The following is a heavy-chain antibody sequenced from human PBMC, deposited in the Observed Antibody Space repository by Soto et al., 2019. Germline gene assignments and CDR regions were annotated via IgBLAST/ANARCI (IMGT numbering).Heavy chain of an antibody. CDR1: GSSISPFY. V-gene: IGHV4-59*12. Sequence: SETLSLTCTVSGSSISPFYWSWIRQPPGKGLEWIGYIYYSGSTYYNPSLKSRVTISVDTSKNQFSLKLSSVTAADTAVYYCAREYGDYVDYWGQGTLVTVSS. D-gene: IGHD4-17*01. J-gene: IGHJ4*02. CDR3: AREYGDYVDY. CDR2: IYYSGST.